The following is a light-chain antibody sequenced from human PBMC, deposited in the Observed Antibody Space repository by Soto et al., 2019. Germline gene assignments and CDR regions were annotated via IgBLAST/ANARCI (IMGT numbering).Light chain of an antibody. Sequence: MTQSPDTLSVSPGDRVTLSFRVSHSVGTNLAWYQQKPGQAPRLLIYGASARATDVPVRFSGSGSGTEFTLTISSLQSEDFAIYYCQQYNNCPTWPFAPGTKVDI. CDR3: QQYNNCPTWP. CDR1: HSVGTN. CDR2: GAS. V-gene: IGKV3-15*01. J-gene: IGKJ1*01.